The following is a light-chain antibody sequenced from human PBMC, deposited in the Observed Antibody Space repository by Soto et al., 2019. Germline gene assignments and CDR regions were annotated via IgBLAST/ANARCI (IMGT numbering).Light chain of an antibody. CDR1: SSDVGGYNY. J-gene: IGLJ1*01. Sequence: QSVLTQPPSASGSFGQSVAISRTGTSSDVGGYNYVSWYQQHPGKAPKLMIYEVSERPSGVPDRFSGSKSGNTASLTVSGLQADDEADYYCSSYSGTNSHYVFGTGTKVTVL. CDR2: EVS. V-gene: IGLV2-8*01. CDR3: SSYSGTNSHYV.